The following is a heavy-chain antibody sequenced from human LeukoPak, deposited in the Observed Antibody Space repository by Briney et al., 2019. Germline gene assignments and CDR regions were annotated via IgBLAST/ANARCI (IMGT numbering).Heavy chain of an antibody. D-gene: IGHD5-24*01. CDR2: ISYDGSNK. V-gene: IGHV3-30*18. CDR1: GFTFSSYG. J-gene: IGHJ4*02. Sequence: PGRSLRLSCAASGFTFSSYGMHWVRQAPGKGLEWVAVISYDGSNKYYADSVKGRFTISRDNSKNTLYLQMNSLRAEDTAVYYCAKESEDGPGGYWGQGTLVTVSS. CDR3: AKESEDGPGGY.